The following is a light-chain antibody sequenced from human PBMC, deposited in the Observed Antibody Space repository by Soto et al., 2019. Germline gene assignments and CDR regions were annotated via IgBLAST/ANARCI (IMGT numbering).Light chain of an antibody. CDR1: QALNTR. CDR3: HQRQGWPRT. V-gene: IGKV3-11*01. J-gene: IGKJ1*01. Sequence: EIVLTQSPATLSALPGDRVTLSCRASQALNTRLAWYQHKPGQAPRLLIYLTSNRAAGVPSRFSAWGSETDFTLTISDVQPEDFAVYYCHQRQGWPRTFGQGTKVDIK. CDR2: LTS.